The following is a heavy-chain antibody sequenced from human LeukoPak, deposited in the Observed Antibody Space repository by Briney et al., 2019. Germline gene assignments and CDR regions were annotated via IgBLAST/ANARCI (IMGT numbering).Heavy chain of an antibody. J-gene: IGHJ4*02. Sequence: PGGSLRLSCAASGFTFSSYSMTWVRQAPGKGLEWVSYISSSSSTIYYADSVKGRFTISRDNAKNSLYLQMNSLRDEDTAVYYCARDFGSSGWGDEDYWGQGTLVTVSS. D-gene: IGHD6-19*01. CDR3: ARDFGSSGWGDEDY. V-gene: IGHV3-48*02. CDR2: ISSSSSTI. CDR1: GFTFSSYS.